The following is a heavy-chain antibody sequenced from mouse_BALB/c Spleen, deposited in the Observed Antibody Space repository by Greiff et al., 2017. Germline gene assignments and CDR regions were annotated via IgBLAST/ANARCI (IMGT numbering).Heavy chain of an antibody. Sequence: QVQLKESGPGLVQPSQSLSITCTVSGFSLTSYGVHWVRQSPGKGLEWLGVIWSGGSTDYNAAFISRLSISKDNSKSHVFFKMNSLQADDTAIYYCARSPYDGYYRYYAMDYWGQGTSVTVSS. CDR1: GFSLTSYG. V-gene: IGHV2-4-1*01. CDR3: ARSPYDGYYRYYAMDY. J-gene: IGHJ4*01. D-gene: IGHD2-3*01. CDR2: IWSGGST.